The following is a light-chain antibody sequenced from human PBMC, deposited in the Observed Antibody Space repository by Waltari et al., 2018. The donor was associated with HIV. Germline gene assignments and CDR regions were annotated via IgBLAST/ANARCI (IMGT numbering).Light chain of an antibody. CDR2: EVT. Sequence: QSALTQPPSVSGSLGQSVTISCTGTSSDIGAYYRVSWYQQSPGTAPKPRIYEVTHRPSGVPVRFSGSKSGNTASLTISGLQADDEADYYCSSYTTSSTWVFGGGTKLTVL. CDR1: SSDIGAYYR. CDR3: SSYTTSSTWV. V-gene: IGLV2-18*02. J-gene: IGLJ3*02.